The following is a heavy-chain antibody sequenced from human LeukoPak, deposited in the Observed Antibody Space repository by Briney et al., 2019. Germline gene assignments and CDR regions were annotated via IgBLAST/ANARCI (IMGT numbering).Heavy chain of an antibody. CDR2: IYYSGST. J-gene: IGHJ1*01. V-gene: IGHV4-59*08. CDR3: ARLGNAAVANPPH. D-gene: IGHD6-19*01. CDR1: GGSISSYY. Sequence: SETLSLTCTVSGGSISSYYWSWIRQPPGKRLEWIGYIYYSGSTNYNPSLKSRITISIDTSKNQFSLKLSSVTAADTAVYYCARLGNAAVANPPHWGQGTLVTVSS.